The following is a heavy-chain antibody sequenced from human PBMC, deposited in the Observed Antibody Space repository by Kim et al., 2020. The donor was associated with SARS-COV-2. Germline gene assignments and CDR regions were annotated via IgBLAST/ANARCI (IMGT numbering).Heavy chain of an antibody. J-gene: IGHJ5*02. CDR3: GRPPRFYYASSGYYSGWFDV. CDR2: DSVSGST. V-gene: IGHV4-39*01. D-gene: IGHD3-22*01. Sequence: SETLSLTCTVYGDSISNTNSYWTCHRQPPGKGRKGIGSDSVSGSTNYNLSLGSRITIFIDTTQKPFSLRLGTVTAADTAVYFCGRPPRFYYASSGYYSGWFDVWGQGKLVTVSS. CDR1: GDSISNTNSY.